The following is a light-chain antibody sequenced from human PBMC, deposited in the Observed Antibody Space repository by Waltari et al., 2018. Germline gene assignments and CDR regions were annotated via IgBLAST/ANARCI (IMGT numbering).Light chain of an antibody. CDR3: QQANIFPYT. J-gene: IGKJ2*01. Sequence: DIQMTQSPPSLSASVGDRVTITCRASQDIDTWLAWYQQKPGKAPKLLIYAAYSLQTGVPSRFSGSGFGTDFTLTIFSLQPEDFATYYCQQANIFPYTFGQGTKLEIK. V-gene: IGKV1-12*01. CDR2: AAY. CDR1: QDIDTW.